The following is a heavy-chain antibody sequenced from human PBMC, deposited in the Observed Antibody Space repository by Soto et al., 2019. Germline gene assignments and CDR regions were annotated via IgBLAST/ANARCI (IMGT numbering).Heavy chain of an antibody. CDR1: GFTFSSYS. Sequence: GGSLSLSCAASGFTFSSYSMNWVRQAPGKGLEWVSYISSSSSTIYYADSVKGRFTISRDNAKNSLYLQMNSLRAEDTAVYYCARDRGDGDSRYYYYYMDVWGKGTTVTVSS. CDR3: ARDRGDGDSRYYYYYMDV. V-gene: IGHV3-48*01. CDR2: ISSSSSTI. J-gene: IGHJ6*03. D-gene: IGHD4-17*01.